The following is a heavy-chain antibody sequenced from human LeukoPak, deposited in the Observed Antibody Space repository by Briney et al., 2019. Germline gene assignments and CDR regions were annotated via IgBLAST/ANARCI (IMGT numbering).Heavy chain of an antibody. CDR3: ARVNYYGSGSYYKAPYYYGMDV. V-gene: IGHV3-21*01. CDR2: ISSSSYI. CDR1: GFTFSSYS. D-gene: IGHD3-10*01. J-gene: IGHJ6*04. Sequence: KPGGSLRLSCAASGFTFSSYSMNWVRQAPGKGLEWVSSISSSSYIYYADSVKGRFTISRGNAKNSLYLQMNSLRAEDTAVYYCARVNYYGSGSYYKAPYYYGMDVWGKGTTVTVSS.